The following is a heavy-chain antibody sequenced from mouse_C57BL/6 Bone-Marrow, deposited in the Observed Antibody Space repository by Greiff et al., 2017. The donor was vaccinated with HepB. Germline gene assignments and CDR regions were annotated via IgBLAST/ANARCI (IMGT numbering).Heavy chain of an antibody. D-gene: IGHD1-1*01. V-gene: IGHV5-12*01. CDR2: ISNGGGST. CDR3: ARHSYYYGSISYWYFDV. J-gene: IGHJ1*03. Sequence: EVMLVESGGGLVQPGGSLKLSCAASGFTFSDYYMYWVRQTPEKRLEWVAYISNGGGSTYYPDTVKGRFTISRDNAKNTLYLQMSRLKSEDTAMYYCARHSYYYGSISYWYFDVWGTGTTVTVSS. CDR1: GFTFSDYY.